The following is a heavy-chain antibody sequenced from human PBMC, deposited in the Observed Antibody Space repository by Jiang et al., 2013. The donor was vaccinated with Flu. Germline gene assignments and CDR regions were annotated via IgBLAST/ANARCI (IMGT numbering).Heavy chain of an antibody. CDR1: GYSFTSYW. D-gene: IGHD2-2*01. V-gene: IGHV5-10-1*03. Sequence: LVESGAEVKKPGESLRISCKGSGYSFTSYWISWVRQMPGKGLEWMGRIDPSDSYTNYSPSFQGHVTISADKSISTAYLQWSSLKASDTAMYYCARNNSSYCSSTSCYTLGYYGMDVWGQGTTVTVSS. J-gene: IGHJ6*02. CDR2: IDPSDSYT. CDR3: ARNNSSYCSSTSCYTLGYYGMDV.